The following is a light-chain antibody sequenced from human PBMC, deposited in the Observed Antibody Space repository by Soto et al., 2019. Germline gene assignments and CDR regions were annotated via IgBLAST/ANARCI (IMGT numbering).Light chain of an antibody. CDR3: QQYHNWPIT. CDR1: ESVSSN. Sequence: TVMTHSPAALSVHPGKSATLSCRASESVSSNLAWHQQKPGQAPRILMYDASTRATGISARLSGSGSGTEFTLTISSLQSEDFAVYYCQQYHNWPITFGQGTRLEI. J-gene: IGKJ5*01. CDR2: DAS. V-gene: IGKV3-15*01.